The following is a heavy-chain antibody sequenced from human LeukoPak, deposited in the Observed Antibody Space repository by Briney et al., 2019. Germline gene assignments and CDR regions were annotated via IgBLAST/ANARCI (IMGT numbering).Heavy chain of an antibody. V-gene: IGHV5-51*01. J-gene: IGHJ4*02. CDR1: GYSFSSYW. CDR2: IQPGDSDT. D-gene: IGHD4-17*01. Sequence: GESLQISCKGSGYSFSSYWIAWVRQLPGKGLEWMGIIQPGDSDTRYSPSFQGQVTISADKSISTAYLQWSSLQASDTAMYYCARDYGDKSLDYWGQGTLVTV. CDR3: ARDYGDKSLDY.